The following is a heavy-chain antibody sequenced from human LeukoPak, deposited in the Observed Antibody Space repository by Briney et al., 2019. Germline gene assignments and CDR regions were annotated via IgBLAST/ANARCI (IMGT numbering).Heavy chain of an antibody. J-gene: IGHJ6*03. CDR2: ISWDGGST. CDR1: GLTFSNYA. Sequence: TGGSLRLSCAASGLTFSNYAMNWVRQAPGKGLEWVSLISWDGGSTYYADSVKGRFTISRDNSKNSLYLQMNSLRAEDTALYYCAKDWSSEGYYYYMDVWGKGTTVTVSS. CDR3: AKDWSSEGYYYYMDV. V-gene: IGHV3-43D*03.